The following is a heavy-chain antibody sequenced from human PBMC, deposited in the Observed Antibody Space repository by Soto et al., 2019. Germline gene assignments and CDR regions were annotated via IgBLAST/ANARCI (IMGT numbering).Heavy chain of an antibody. CDR2: INWNSGTK. CDR1: GFTFDDYA. V-gene: IGHV3-9*01. D-gene: IGHD2-21*01. CDR3: TKDRVALIRGWFDT. Sequence: EAQLVESGGDLVQPGTSLRLSCAASGFTFDDYAMSWVRQVPGKGLEWVSGINWNSGTKGYADSVKGRFTISRDNAKNSLYMQMRRLRADDTALYYCTKDRVALIRGWFDTWGQGIQVTVAA. J-gene: IGHJ5*02.